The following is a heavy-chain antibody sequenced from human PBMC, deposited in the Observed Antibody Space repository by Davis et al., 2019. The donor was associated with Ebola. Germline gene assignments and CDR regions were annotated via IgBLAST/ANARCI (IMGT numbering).Heavy chain of an antibody. D-gene: IGHD3-16*01. Sequence: GGSLRLSCAASGFTFSSYWMSWVRQAPGKGLEWVANIKHDGSEKYYVDFVKGRFTISRDNAKNSLYLQMNSLRDEDTAVYYCATLGGGGNDYWGQGTLVTVSS. J-gene: IGHJ4*02. V-gene: IGHV3-7*01. CDR3: ATLGGGGNDY. CDR2: IKHDGSEK. CDR1: GFTFSSYW.